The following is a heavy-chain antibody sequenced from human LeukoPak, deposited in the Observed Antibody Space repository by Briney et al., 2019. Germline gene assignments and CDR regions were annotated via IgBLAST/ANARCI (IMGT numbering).Heavy chain of an antibody. CDR3: ARSDYGDFVGPYHFGD. CDR2: ISGSGGST. V-gene: IGHV3-23*01. CDR1: GFTFSSYA. D-gene: IGHD4-17*01. Sequence: VGSLRLSRAASGFTFSSYAMSWVRQAPGKGLEWVSAISGSGGSTYYADSVKGRFTISRDNSKNTLYLQMNSLRAEDTAVYYCARSDYGDFVGPYHFGDWGQGTLVTVSS. J-gene: IGHJ4*02.